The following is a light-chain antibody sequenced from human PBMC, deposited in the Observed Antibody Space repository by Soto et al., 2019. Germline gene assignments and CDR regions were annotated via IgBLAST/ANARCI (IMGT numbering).Light chain of an antibody. CDR2: AAS. J-gene: IGKJ5*01. V-gene: IGKV1-39*01. Sequence: DIQMTQSPSSLSASVGDRVTITCRASQSISSYLNWYQQRPGKAPKLLIYAASSLQSGVPSRFSGSGSGTDFTITITSLQPEDFTTYYCQQNYNTLITFGQGTRLEIK. CDR1: QSISSY. CDR3: QQNYNTLIT.